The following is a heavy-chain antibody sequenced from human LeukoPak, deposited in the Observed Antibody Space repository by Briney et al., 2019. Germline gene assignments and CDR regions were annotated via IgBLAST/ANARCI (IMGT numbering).Heavy chain of an antibody. CDR1: GYTFTSYG. J-gene: IGHJ4*02. Sequence: ASVKVSCKASGYTFTSYGISWVRQAPGQGLEWMGWISAYNGNTNYAQKFQGRVTMTTDTSTSTAYMELRSLRYDATAVYYCARGNFYDSSGYYLIGDYWGQGTLVTVSS. V-gene: IGHV1-18*01. D-gene: IGHD3-22*01. CDR3: ARGNFYDSSGYYLIGDY. CDR2: ISAYNGNT.